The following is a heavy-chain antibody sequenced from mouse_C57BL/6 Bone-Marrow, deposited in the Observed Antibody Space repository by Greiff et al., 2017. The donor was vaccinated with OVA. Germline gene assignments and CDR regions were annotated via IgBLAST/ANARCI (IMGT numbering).Heavy chain of an antibody. V-gene: IGHV5-15*01. CDR2: ISNLAYSI. D-gene: IGHD2-3*01. CDR3: ARHESYDGYPTWFAY. J-gene: IGHJ3*01. CDR1: GFTFSDYG. Sequence: EVMLVESGGGLVQPGGSLKLSCAASGFTFSDYGMAWVRQAPRKGPEWVAFISNLAYSIYYADTVTGRFTISRENAKNTLYLEMSSLRSEDTAMYYGARHESYDGYPTWFAYWGQGTLVTVSA.